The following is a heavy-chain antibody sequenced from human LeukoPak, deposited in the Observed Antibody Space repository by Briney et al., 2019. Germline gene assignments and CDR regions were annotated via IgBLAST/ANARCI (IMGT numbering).Heavy chain of an antibody. D-gene: IGHD3-9*01. CDR2: IKQDGSEK. CDR1: GFTFRTSG. Sequence: GGSLRLSCAASGFTFRTSGMNWVRQAPGKGLEWVANIKQDGSEKYYVDSVKGRFTISRDNAKNSLYLQMNSLRAEDTAVYYCARDKGYDILTGLSWGQGTLVTVSS. J-gene: IGHJ4*02. CDR3: ARDKGYDILTGLS. V-gene: IGHV3-7*01.